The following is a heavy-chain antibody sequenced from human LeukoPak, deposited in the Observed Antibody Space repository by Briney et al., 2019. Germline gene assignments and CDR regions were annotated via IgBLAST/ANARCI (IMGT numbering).Heavy chain of an antibody. V-gene: IGHV1-8*01. D-gene: IGHD3-22*01. CDR3: ARDRHDSSGYHFDY. CDR2: MTPNSGNT. Sequence: GXSVKVSCKASGYTFTSYDINWVRQATGRGLEWMGSMTPNSGNTAYAQKFQGRVTMTRTTSISTAYMELSSLRSEDTAVYYCARDRHDSSGYHFDYWGQGTLVTVSS. CDR1: GYTFTSYD. J-gene: IGHJ4*02.